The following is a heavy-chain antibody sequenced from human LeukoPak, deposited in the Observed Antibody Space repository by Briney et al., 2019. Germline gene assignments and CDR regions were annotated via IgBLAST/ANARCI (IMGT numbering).Heavy chain of an antibody. CDR1: GYSFTSYD. CDR3: ASAVGYCSSTSCFFRYYYYGMDV. D-gene: IGHD2-2*01. J-gene: IGHJ6*02. CDR2: MNTNSGNT. Sequence: ASVKLSCKASGYSFTSYDINWVRHPTAQGLEWMGWMNTNSGNTGYAQKFQGRVTMTRNTSITTAYMELSSLSSEDTAVYYCASAVGYCSSTSCFFRYYYYGMDVWGQGTTVTVSS. V-gene: IGHV1-8*01.